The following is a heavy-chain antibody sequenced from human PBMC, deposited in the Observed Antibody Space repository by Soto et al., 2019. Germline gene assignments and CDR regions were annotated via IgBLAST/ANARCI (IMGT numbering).Heavy chain of an antibody. CDR2: ITGSGGTT. V-gene: IGHV3-23*01. J-gene: IGHJ3*02. CDR1: GFTFSSYA. D-gene: IGHD6-19*01. Sequence: EVQLLESGGGLVQPGGSLRLSCAASGFTFSSYAMSWVRQAPGKGLEWVSAITGSGGTTYYADSVKGRFTFSRDNSKNTLYLQMNSLRAEATAVYDCAKTANGWFSAFDIWGKGTMVTVSS. CDR3: AKTANGWFSAFDI.